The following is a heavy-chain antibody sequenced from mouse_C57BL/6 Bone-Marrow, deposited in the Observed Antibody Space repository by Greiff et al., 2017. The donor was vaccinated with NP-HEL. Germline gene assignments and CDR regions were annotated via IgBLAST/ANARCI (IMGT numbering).Heavy chain of an antibody. J-gene: IGHJ2*01. Sequence: VKLQQSGAELVRPGASVTLSCKASGYTFTDYEMHWVKQTPVHGLEWIGAIDPETGGTAYNQKFKGKAILTADKSSSTAYMELRSLTSEDSAVYYCTRLTELGYFDYWGQGTTLTVSS. V-gene: IGHV1-15*01. D-gene: IGHD4-1*01. CDR1: GYTFTDYE. CDR3: TRLTELGYFDY. CDR2: IDPETGGT.